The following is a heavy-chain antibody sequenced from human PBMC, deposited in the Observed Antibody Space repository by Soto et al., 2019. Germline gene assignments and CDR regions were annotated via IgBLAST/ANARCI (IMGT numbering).Heavy chain of an antibody. CDR3: ARGYYDFWSGYSGDYYYYYMDV. Sequence: SETLSLTCPVSGGSISSYYWSWIRQPPGKGLEWIGYIYYSGSTNYNPSLKSRVTISVDTSKNQFSLKLSSVTAADTAVYYCARGYYDFWSGYSGDYYYYYMDVWGKGTTVTVSS. D-gene: IGHD3-3*01. J-gene: IGHJ6*03. V-gene: IGHV4-59*01. CDR2: IYYSGST. CDR1: GGSISSYY.